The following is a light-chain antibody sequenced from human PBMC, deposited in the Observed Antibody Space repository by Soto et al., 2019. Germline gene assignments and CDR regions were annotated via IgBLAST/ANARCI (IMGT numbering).Light chain of an antibody. V-gene: IGLV1-51*01. CDR3: GAWDSSLGAYV. Sequence: QSVMTQPPSVSAAPGQRVTISCSGSSSNIGGNSVSWYQQLPGTAPKLLIYDDDKRPSGIPDRVSGSKSGTSATLGITGVETGDEADYYCGAWDSSLGAYVFGTGTKLTVL. J-gene: IGLJ1*01. CDR1: SSNIGGNS. CDR2: DDD.